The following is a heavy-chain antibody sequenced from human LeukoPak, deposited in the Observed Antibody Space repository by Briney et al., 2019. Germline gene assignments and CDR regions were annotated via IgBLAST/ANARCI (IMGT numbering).Heavy chain of an antibody. Sequence: GGSLRLSCAASGFTFSSYAMHWVRQAPGKGLEYVSAISSNGGSTYYANSVKVRFTISRDNSKNTLYLQMGSLRAEDMAVYYCASLDFWSGYYDYWGQGTLVTVSS. J-gene: IGHJ4*02. D-gene: IGHD3-3*01. V-gene: IGHV3-64*01. CDR3: ASLDFWSGYYDY. CDR2: ISSNGGST. CDR1: GFTFSSYA.